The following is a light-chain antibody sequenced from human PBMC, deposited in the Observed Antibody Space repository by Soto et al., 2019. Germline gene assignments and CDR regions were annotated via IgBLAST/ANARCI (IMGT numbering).Light chain of an antibody. Sequence: SVLTDPRSFSWSPGHSVTISCPGTSSDVGGYNYVSWYQQHPGKAPKLMIYDVSKRPSGVPDRFSGSKSGNTASLTISGLQAEDEADYYCCSYAGSYTLYVFGTGTKVTVL. V-gene: IGLV2-11*01. CDR3: CSYAGSYTLYV. J-gene: IGLJ1*01. CDR2: DVS. CDR1: SSDVGGYNY.